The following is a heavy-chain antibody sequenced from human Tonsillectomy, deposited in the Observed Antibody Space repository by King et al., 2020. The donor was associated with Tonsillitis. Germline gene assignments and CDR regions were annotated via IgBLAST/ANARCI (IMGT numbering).Heavy chain of an antibody. Sequence: VQLQESGGGLVQPGGSLRLSCVASGLTFSRYWMHWVRQAPGKGLVWVSRIKRDGSSTTYADSVKGRFTISRDNAKNTLYLQMNSLRVEDTAVYYCARNYYYGSGSYYGLSDALDIWGQGTMVTVSS. CDR2: IKRDGSST. J-gene: IGHJ3*02. CDR1: GLTFSRYW. D-gene: IGHD3-10*01. CDR3: ARNYYYGSGSYYGLSDALDI. V-gene: IGHV3-74*01.